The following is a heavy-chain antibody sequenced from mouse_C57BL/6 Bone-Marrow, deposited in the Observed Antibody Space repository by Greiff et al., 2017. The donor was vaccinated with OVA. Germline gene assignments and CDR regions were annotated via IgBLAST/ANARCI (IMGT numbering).Heavy chain of an antibody. CDR3: ARGAYYSKSHWYFDV. Sequence: VQLQQSGAELVRPGTSVKLSCKASGYTFTSYWMHWVKQRPGQGLEWIGVIDPSDSYTNYNQKFKGKATLTVDTSSSTAYMQLSSLTSEDSAVYYCARGAYYSKSHWYFDVWGTGTTVTVSS. D-gene: IGHD2-5*01. CDR1: GYTFTSYW. J-gene: IGHJ1*03. V-gene: IGHV1-59*01. CDR2: IDPSDSYT.